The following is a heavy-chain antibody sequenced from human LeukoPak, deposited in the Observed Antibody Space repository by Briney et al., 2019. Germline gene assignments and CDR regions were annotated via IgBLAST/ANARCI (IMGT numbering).Heavy chain of an antibody. J-gene: IGHJ4*02. CDR2: ISGSGGST. CDR1: GFTFSSYA. CDR3: AKDSSSLWFGELYVFDY. D-gene: IGHD3-10*01. Sequence: GGSLRLSCAASGFTFSSYAMSWVRQAPGKGLEWVSAISGSGGSTYYADSVKGRFTISRDNSKNTLYLQMNSLRAEDTAVYYCAKDSSSLWFGELYVFDYWGQGTLVTVSS. V-gene: IGHV3-23*01.